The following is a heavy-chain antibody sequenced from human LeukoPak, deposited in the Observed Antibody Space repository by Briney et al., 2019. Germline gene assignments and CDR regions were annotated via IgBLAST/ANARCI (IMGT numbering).Heavy chain of an antibody. V-gene: IGHV4-31*03. D-gene: IGHD3-22*01. Sequence: SETLSLTCTVSGGSISSGGYYWSWIRQHPGKGLEWIGYIYYSGSTHYNPSLKSRVTISVDTSKNQFSLKLSSVTAADTAVYYCARGFSPRGVVMTRWGQGTLVTVSS. CDR3: ARGFSPRGVVMTR. J-gene: IGHJ4*02. CDR1: GGSISSGGYY. CDR2: IYYSGST.